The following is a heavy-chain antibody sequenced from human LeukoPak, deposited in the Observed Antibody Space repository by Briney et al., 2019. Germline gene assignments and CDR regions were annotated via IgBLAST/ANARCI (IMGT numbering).Heavy chain of an antibody. V-gene: IGHV4-34*01. J-gene: IGHJ4*02. D-gene: IGHD1-26*01. Sequence: SETLSLTCAVYGGSFSGYYWSWIRQPPGKGLEWIGEINHSGSTNYNPSPKSRVTISVDTSKNQFSLKLSSVTTAETAVYYCARGARSGSYRHFDYWGQGTLVTVSS. CDR3: ARGARSGSYRHFDY. CDR2: INHSGST. CDR1: GGSFSGYY.